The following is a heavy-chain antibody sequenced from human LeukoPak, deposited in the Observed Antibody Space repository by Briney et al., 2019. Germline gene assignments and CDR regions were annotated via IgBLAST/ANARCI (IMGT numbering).Heavy chain of an antibody. CDR2: IIPIFGTA. J-gene: IGHJ5*02. CDR3: ARDTYADLPRDWFDP. V-gene: IGHV1-69*05. Sequence: SVKVSCKASGGTFSSYAISWVRQAPGQGLEWMGRIIPIFGTANYAQKFQGRVTITTDESTSTAYMELRSLRSDDTAVYYCARDTYADLPRDWFDPWGQGTLVTVSS. CDR1: GGTFSSYA. D-gene: IGHD4-17*01.